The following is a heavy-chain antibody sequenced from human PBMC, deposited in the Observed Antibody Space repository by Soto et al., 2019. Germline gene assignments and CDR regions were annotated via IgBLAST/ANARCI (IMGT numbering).Heavy chain of an antibody. D-gene: IGHD3-16*02. Sequence: SETLSLTCGLSGAAFSDYTWSWDRQAPGGGLQWIGAAKRGGRTTNRPPSGRGPPISGAPSRKQATLELRAVTPADPAIFYCASLKEDNGWGTYRYLDLWGQGTLVTVFS. CDR2: AKRGGRT. CDR1: GAAFSDYT. J-gene: IGHJ5*02. CDR3: ASLKEDNGWGTYRYLDL. V-gene: IGHV4-34*04.